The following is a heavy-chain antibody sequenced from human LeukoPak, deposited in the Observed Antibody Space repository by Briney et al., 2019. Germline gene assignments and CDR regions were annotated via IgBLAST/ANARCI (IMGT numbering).Heavy chain of an antibody. J-gene: IGHJ4*02. V-gene: IGHV3-21*01. CDR2: IDYDSSHI. CDR3: ARDPLRYLRVGHYDY. D-gene: IGHD3-9*01. CDR1: GFTFSNSA. Sequence: PGGSLRLSCAASGFTFSNSAMNWVRQVPGKGLEWVSSIDYDSSHIYYAASVRGRFTISRDNARNSVYLQMNSLRVEDTAVYYCARDPLRYLRVGHYDYWGEGTLVAVSS.